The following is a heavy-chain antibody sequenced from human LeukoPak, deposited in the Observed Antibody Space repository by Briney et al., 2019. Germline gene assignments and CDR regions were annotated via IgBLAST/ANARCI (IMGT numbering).Heavy chain of an antibody. CDR2: TYYRSKWYN. CDR1: GDSLSSNSAA. D-gene: IGHD2-2*01. CDR3: ARDLCSSSSCPNNWIDP. V-gene: IGHV6-1*01. J-gene: IGHJ5*02. Sequence: SQTLPLTCAISGDSLSSNSAAWNWIRQSPSRGLELLGRTYYRSKWYNDYAIYVKGRITINRDTSKNQFSLQLNSVTPEDTAVYYCARDLCSSSSCPNNWIDPWGQGTLVTVSS.